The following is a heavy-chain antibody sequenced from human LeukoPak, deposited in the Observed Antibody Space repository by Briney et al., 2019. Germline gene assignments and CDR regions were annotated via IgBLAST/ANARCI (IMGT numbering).Heavy chain of an antibody. J-gene: IGHJ5*02. CDR1: GGSISSYY. Sequence: SETLSLTCTVSGGSISSYYWSWIRQPPGKGLVWIGYIYYSGSTNYNPSLKSRVTISVDTSKNQFSLKLSSVTAADTAVYYCARRMAVAGSNWFDPWGQGTLVTVSS. V-gene: IGHV4-59*08. CDR3: ARRMAVAGSNWFDP. D-gene: IGHD6-19*01. CDR2: IYYSGST.